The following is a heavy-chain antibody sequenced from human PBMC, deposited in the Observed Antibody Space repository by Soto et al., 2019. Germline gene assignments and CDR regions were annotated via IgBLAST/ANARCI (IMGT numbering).Heavy chain of an antibody. Sequence: ESVGGSVQPGGSLRLSCSASGFPFSSYAMSWVRQAPGKGLEWVSGISGSGGSTYYADSVKGRFTISRDNSKNTLYLRMNSLRVEDTAVYYCVKREARGSGSPYWGQGTLVTVSS. J-gene: IGHJ4*02. CDR2: ISGSGGST. CDR3: VKREARGSGSPY. D-gene: IGHD3-10*01. V-gene: IGHV3-23*01. CDR1: GFPFSSYA.